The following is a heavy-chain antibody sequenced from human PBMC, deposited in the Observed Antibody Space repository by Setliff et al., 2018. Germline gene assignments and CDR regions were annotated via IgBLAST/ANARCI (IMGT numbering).Heavy chain of an antibody. J-gene: IGHJ4*02. CDR2: IKQDGSDK. CDR3: ARWTARAVDY. CDR1: GFTFSNHW. Sequence: GESLRLSCAASGFTFSNHWMTWVRQAPGKGLEWVANIKQDGSDKYYVDSVKGRFTVSRDNAKNSLYLQMSSLRAEDTAVYYCARWTARAVDYWGQGTLVTVSS. V-gene: IGHV3-7*03. D-gene: IGHD6-6*01.